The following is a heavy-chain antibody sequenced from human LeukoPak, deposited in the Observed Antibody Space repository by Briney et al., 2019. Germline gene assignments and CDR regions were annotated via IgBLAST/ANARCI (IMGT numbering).Heavy chain of an antibody. CDR1: GFSFSVNW. CDR3: AKEGH. Sequence: PGGSLRLPCAASGFSFSVNWMSWVRQAPGKGPEWVASIKQDGSEKYYVDSVSGRFTISRDNAKNSLYLQMNSLGAEDTAVYYCAKEGHWGQGTLVTVSS. J-gene: IGHJ4*02. CDR2: IKQDGSEK. V-gene: IGHV3-7*01.